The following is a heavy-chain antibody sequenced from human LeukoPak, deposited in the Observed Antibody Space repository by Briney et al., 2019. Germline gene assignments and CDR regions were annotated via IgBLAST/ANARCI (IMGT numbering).Heavy chain of an antibody. CDR1: GGSISSYY. CDR2: IYYSGST. V-gene: IGHV4-59*01. CDR3: ATPHLIYSRPEYLQH. J-gene: IGHJ1*01. Sequence: SETLSLTCTVSGGSISSYYWSWIRQPPGKGLEWIGYIYYSGSTNYNPSLKSRVTISVDTSKNQSSLRLSSVTAADTAVYYCATPHLIYSRPEYLQHWGQGTLVTVSS. D-gene: IGHD6-13*01.